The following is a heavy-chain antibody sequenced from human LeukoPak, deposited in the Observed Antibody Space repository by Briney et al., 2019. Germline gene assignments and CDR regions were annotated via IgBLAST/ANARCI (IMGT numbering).Heavy chain of an antibody. J-gene: IGHJ4*02. CDR1: GFSFTSYW. CDR2: IYPGDSDT. V-gene: IGHV5-51*01. CDR3: ARQRVRYYYDSSGYLDY. D-gene: IGHD3-22*01. Sequence: GESLKISCKGSGFSFTSYWIGWVRQMPGKGLEWMGIIYPGDSDTRYSPSFQGQVTISADKSISTAYLQWSSLKASDTAMYYCARQRVRYYYDSSGYLDYWGQGTLVTVFS.